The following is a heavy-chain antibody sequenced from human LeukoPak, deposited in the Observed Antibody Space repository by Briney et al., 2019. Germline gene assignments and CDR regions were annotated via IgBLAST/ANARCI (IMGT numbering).Heavy chain of an antibody. V-gene: IGHV3-30*03. CDR1: GFTFSSYG. CDR3: AIFNTVGLDYFDY. J-gene: IGHJ4*02. Sequence: GGSLRLSCAASGFTFSSYGMHWVRQAPGKGLEWVAVISYDGSNKYYADSVKGRFTISRDNSKNTLYLQMNSLRAEDTAVYYCAIFNTVGLDYFDYWGQGTLVTVSS. CDR2: ISYDGSNK. D-gene: IGHD2-15*01.